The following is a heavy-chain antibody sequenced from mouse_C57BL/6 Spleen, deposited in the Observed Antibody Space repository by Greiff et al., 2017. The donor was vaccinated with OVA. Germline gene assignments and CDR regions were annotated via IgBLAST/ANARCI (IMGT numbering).Heavy chain of an antibody. CDR1: GYAFSSSW. V-gene: IGHV1-82*01. CDR3: ARTAQATYAMDY. Sequence: QVQLKESGPELVKPGASVKISCKASGYAFSSSWMNWVKQRPGKGLEWMGRIYPGDGDTNYNEKFKGQATLTADKSSSTAYMQLSSLTSEDSAVYVCARTAQATYAMDYWGQGTSVTVSS. D-gene: IGHD3-2*02. J-gene: IGHJ4*01. CDR2: IYPGDGDT.